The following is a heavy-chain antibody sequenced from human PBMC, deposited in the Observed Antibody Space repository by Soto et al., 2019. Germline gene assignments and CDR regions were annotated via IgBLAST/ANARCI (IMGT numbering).Heavy chain of an antibody. Sequence: QVQLVQSGAEVKKPGSSVKVSCKASGGTFSSYAISWVRQSPGQGVEWMGGIIPIFGTANYAQKLQGRVTIAAAASTSTAYMELSSLRSDDTAVYYCAGGRLQYFDLKADWGQKTTVTVAS. J-gene: IGHJ6*02. D-gene: IGHD3-9*01. CDR2: IIPIFGTA. CDR1: GGTFSSYA. CDR3: AGGRLQYFDLKAD. V-gene: IGHV1-69*01.